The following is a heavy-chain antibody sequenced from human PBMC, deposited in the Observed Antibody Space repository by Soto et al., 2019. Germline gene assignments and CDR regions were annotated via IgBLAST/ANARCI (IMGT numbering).Heavy chain of an antibody. V-gene: IGHV4-59*11. CDR1: GGSISGHY. CDR2: IFYSGST. D-gene: IGHD6-19*01. CDR3: ARVGSSGWSPDY. J-gene: IGHJ4*02. Sequence: SETLSLTCSVSGGSISGHYWTWIWQSPGKGLEWIGYIFYSGSTNYNPSLKSRVTISVDTSKNQFSLKMSSVTAADTAVYYCARVGSSGWSPDYWGRGTLVTVSS.